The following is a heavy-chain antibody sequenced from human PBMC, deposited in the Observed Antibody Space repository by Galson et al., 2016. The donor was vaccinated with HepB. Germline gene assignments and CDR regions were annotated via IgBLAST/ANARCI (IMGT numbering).Heavy chain of an antibody. Sequence: SLRLSCAASGFTFRSYTMTWVRQAPGNGLEWVSAISSSGVSTYYADSVKGRFSISRDTSKNTLHLQMNSLRAEDTALYYCVKAPSGGWLDGGELPRGTFHYWGQGTLVTVSS. D-gene: IGHD6-19*01. CDR1: GFTFRSYT. CDR2: ISSSGVST. CDR3: VKAPSGGWLDGGELPRGTFHY. V-gene: IGHV3-23*01. J-gene: IGHJ4*02.